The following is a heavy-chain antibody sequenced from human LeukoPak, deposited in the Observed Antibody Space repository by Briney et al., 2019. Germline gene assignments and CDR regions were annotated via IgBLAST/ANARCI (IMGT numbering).Heavy chain of an antibody. J-gene: IGHJ3*02. Sequence: GGSLRLSCAASGFTFCSYELYWVRQAPGKGLEWISYISSSSTIIKYADSVRGRFTISRDDARESLYLQMSSLRADATAIYYCGASRQDVGAFDIWGQGTLVTVSS. V-gene: IGHV3-48*03. D-gene: IGHD3-16*01. CDR1: GFTFCSYE. CDR2: ISSSSTII. CDR3: GASRQDVGAFDI.